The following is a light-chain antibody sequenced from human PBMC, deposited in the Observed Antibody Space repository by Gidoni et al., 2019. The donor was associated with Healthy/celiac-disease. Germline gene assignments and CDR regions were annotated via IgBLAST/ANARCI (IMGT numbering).Light chain of an antibody. V-gene: IGLV2-11*01. CDR2: DVT. CDR1: SGDVGSYTY. J-gene: IGLJ3*02. CDR3: CSYAGSYTWV. Sequence: QSALTQPRPVSGSPGQSFTISCTGTSGDVGSYTYVSWYQQHPGKAPKLMIYDVTKRPSGVPYRFSGSKSGNTASLTISGLQAEDEAEYYCCSYAGSYTWVFGGGAKLTVL.